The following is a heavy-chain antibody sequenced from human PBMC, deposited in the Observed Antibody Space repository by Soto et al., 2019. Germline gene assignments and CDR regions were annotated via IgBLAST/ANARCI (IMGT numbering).Heavy chain of an antibody. CDR1: GYTFTGFY. J-gene: IGHJ5*02. Sequence: ASVKVSCKASGYTFTGFYLHWVRRAPGQGLEWMGWINPNNGDTNYAQGFQGRVIMTRDTSITTAYMEVSRLRSDDTAVYYCARIRTYYYSSGSLNHWGQGTQVTVS. CDR2: INPNNGDT. V-gene: IGHV1-2*02. D-gene: IGHD3-22*01. CDR3: ARIRTYYYSSGSLNH.